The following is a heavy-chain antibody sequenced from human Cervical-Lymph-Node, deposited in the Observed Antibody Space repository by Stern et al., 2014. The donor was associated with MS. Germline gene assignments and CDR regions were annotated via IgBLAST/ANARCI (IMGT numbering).Heavy chain of an antibody. V-gene: IGHV3-30*18. D-gene: IGHD1-1*01. J-gene: IGHJ4*02. CDR1: GFTFSNYG. CDR3: AKKSVGTTGTTTAFDY. CDR2: ISYGSECK. Sequence: VQLVESGGGVVQPGTSLRLSCAVSGFTFSNYGMHWVRQAPGKGLEWVAIISYGSECKFCVDPVKARITISRDTPKNAMYLQLNSLKVEGPAGDFGAKKSVGTTGTTTAFDYWGQGTLVTVSS.